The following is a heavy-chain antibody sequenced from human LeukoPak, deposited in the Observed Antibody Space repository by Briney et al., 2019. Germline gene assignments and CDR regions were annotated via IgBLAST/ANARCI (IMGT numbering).Heavy chain of an antibody. J-gene: IGHJ4*02. D-gene: IGHD3-22*01. Sequence: GGSLRLSCAASAFTFSSYSMNWVRQAPGKGLEWVSSISSSGSYIYYADSVKGRFTISRDNAKNTLYLQMNSLRAEDTAVYYCARHNSGYYYFDYWGQGALVTVSS. CDR3: ARHNSGYYYFDY. V-gene: IGHV3-21*04. CDR1: AFTFSSYS. CDR2: ISSSGSYI.